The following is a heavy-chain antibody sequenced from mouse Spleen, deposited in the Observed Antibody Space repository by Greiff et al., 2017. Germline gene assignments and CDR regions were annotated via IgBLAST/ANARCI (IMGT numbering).Heavy chain of an antibody. CDR1: GYTFTSYT. J-gene: IGHJ4*01. Sequence: VQLQQSGAELARPGASVKMSCKASGYTFTSYTMHWVKQRPGQGLEWIGYINPSSGYTKYNQKFKDKATLTADKSSSTAYMQLSSLTSEDSAVYYCARSSDRYDAMDYWGQGTSVTVSS. CDR2: INPSSGYT. CDR3: ARSSDRYDAMDY. D-gene: IGHD2-14*01. V-gene: IGHV1-4*01.